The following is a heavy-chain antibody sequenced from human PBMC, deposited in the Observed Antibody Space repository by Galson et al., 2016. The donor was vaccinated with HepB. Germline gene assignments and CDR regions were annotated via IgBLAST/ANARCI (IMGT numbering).Heavy chain of an antibody. CDR3: ARIRVSQFVFGTKSRTFYGMDV. CDR2: INHSGSP. V-gene: IGHV4-34*01. J-gene: IGHJ6*02. Sequence: SETLSLTCAVYGESPSGHPWSWIRQPPGKGLEWIGEINHSGSPTYNPSLKSRVTISIDTSKNEFSLTLTSATAADPAVYYCARIRVSQFVFGTKSRTFYGMDVWGQGTTVTVSS. D-gene: IGHD1-7*01. CDR1: GESPSGHP.